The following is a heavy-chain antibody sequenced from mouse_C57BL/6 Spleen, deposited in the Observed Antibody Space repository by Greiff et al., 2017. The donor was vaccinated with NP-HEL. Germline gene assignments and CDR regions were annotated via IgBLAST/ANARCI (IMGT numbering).Heavy chain of an antibody. V-gene: IGHV1-76*01. J-gene: IGHJ4*01. Sequence: QVQLKESGAELVRPGASVQLSCKASGYTFTDYYINWVKQRPGQGLEWIARIYPGSGNTYYNEKFKGKATLTAEKSSSTAYMQLSSLTSEDSAVYFCARSDYKGAMDYWGQGTSVTVSS. CDR2: IYPGSGNT. D-gene: IGHD2-12*01. CDR3: ARSDYKGAMDY. CDR1: GYTFTDYY.